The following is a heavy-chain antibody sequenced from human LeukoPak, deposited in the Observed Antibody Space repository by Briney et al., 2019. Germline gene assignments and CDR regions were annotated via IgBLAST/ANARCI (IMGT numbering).Heavy chain of an antibody. Sequence: PGGSLRLSCAASGFTFSSNSMNWVRQAPGKGLEWVSSISSSSSYIYYADSVKGRFTISRDNAKNSLYLQMNSLRAEDTAVYYCARGSYDYVWGGYRNNWFDPWGQGTLVTVSS. V-gene: IGHV3-21*04. D-gene: IGHD3-16*02. CDR1: GFTFSSNS. J-gene: IGHJ5*02. CDR3: ARGSYDYVWGGYRNNWFDP. CDR2: ISSSSSYI.